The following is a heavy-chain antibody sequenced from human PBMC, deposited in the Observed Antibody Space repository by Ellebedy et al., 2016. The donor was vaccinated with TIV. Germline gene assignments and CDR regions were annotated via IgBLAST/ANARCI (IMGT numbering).Heavy chain of an antibody. J-gene: IGHJ4*02. D-gene: IGHD3-16*01. Sequence: AASVNVSCKASGYTFALYTMHWVRQAPGQRLEWLGWINTDTGNTEYSQNFQGRVTFTTDTAASTVYMSLNSLGSEDTAVYNCAKYRGGTGDFDYWGQGTLVTVSS. CDR2: INTDTGNT. CDR1: GYTFALYT. V-gene: IGHV1-3*04. CDR3: AKYRGGTGDFDY.